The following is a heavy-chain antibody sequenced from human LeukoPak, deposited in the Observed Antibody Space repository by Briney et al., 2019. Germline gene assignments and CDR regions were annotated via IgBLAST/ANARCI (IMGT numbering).Heavy chain of an antibody. CDR1: GFTFSTYA. Sequence: AGSLRLSCAASGFTFSTYAMSWVRQAPGKGLEWVSTIIGDGGSTYYADSVKGRFTISRDNSKNTLYLQMNSLRAEDTAVYYCAKRTSHSFAYWGQGTLVTVSS. V-gene: IGHV3-23*01. CDR3: AKRTSHSFAY. CDR2: IIGDGGST. J-gene: IGHJ4*02.